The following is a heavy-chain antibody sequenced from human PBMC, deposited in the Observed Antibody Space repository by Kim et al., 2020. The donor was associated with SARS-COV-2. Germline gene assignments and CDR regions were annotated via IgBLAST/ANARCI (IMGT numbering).Heavy chain of an antibody. CDR1: GFTFSTYS. CDR3: AHLLYSGYAYTDDEDY. Sequence: GGSLRLSCAASGFTFSTYSMNWVRQAPGKGLEWVSSISSSSSYIYYADSVKGRFSISRDNAKSSLYLQMDSLRAEDTAMYYCAHLLYSGYAYTDDEDYWGQGTQVTVSS. V-gene: IGHV3-21*06. CDR2: ISSSSSYI. J-gene: IGHJ4*02. D-gene: IGHD5-12*01.